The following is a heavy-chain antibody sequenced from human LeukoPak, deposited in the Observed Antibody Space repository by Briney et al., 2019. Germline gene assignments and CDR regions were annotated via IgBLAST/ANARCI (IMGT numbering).Heavy chain of an antibody. J-gene: IGHJ5*02. Sequence: ASVKVSCKASGYTFTSYDINWVRQAAGQGLEWMGWMNPNSGNTGYAQKFQGRVTMTRNTSISTAYMELSSLRSEDTAVYYCARVWCSSTNCLNGWFDPWGQGTPVTVSS. CDR1: GYTFTSYD. CDR2: MNPNSGNT. D-gene: IGHD2-2*01. V-gene: IGHV1-8*01. CDR3: ARVWCSSTNCLNGWFDP.